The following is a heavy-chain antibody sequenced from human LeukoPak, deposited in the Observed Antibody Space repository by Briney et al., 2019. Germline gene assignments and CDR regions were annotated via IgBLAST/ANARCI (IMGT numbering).Heavy chain of an antibody. CDR1: GDSVSSNSAA. V-gene: IGHV6-1*01. D-gene: IGHD5-24*01. J-gene: IGHJ3*02. CDR3: ARMATTPGGAFDI. Sequence: SQTLSLTCAISGDSVSSNSAAWNWIRQPPSRGLEWLGRTYYRSKWYNDYAVSVKSRITINPDTSKNQFSLQLNSVTPEDTAVYYCARMATTPGGAFDIWGQGTMVTVSS. CDR2: TYYRSKWYN.